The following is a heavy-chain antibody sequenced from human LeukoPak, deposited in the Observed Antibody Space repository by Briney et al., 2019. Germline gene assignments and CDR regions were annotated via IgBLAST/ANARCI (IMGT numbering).Heavy chain of an antibody. D-gene: IGHD4-23*01. V-gene: IGHV4-34*01. Sequence: SETLSLTCAVYGGSFSGYYWSWIRQPPGKGLEWIGEINHSGSTNYNPPPKSRVTISVDTSKNQFSLKLSSVTAADTAVYCCADDYGGNSGAFDIWGQGTMVTVSS. J-gene: IGHJ3*02. CDR3: ADDYGGNSGAFDI. CDR2: INHSGST. CDR1: GGSFSGYY.